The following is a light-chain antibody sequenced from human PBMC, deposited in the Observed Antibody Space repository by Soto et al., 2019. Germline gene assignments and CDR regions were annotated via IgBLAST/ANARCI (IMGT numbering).Light chain of an antibody. J-gene: IGLJ3*02. V-gene: IGLV2-23*02. Sequence: QSVLTQPASASGSPGQPSTISCTGTSSDVGSYNLVSWYQQHSGKSPKLMIYEVSKRPSGVSNRFSGSKSGNTASLTISGLQAEDEADYYCCSYADSSNPNWLFSGG. CDR3: CSYADSSNPNWL. CDR2: EVS. CDR1: SSDVGSYNL.